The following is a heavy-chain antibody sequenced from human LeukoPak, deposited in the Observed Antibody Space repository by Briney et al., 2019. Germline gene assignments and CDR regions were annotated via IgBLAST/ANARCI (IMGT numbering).Heavy chain of an antibody. D-gene: IGHD5-18*01. V-gene: IGHV1-69*01. CDR2: IIPIFGTA. CDR1: GGTFSSYA. Sequence: ASVKVSCKASGGTFSSYAISWVRQAPGQGLEWMGVIIPIFGTANYAQKSQGRVTVTADASTSTAYMERSSLRSEDTAVYYCARLGYGDHYYIDVWGKGTTVTVSS. J-gene: IGHJ6*03. CDR3: ARLGYGDHYYIDV.